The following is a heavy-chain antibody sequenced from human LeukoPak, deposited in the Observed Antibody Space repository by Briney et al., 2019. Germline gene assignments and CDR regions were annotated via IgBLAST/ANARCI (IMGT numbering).Heavy chain of an antibody. V-gene: IGHV4-34*04. CDR3: ASVRHDPLEYYYYVDV. Sequence: SETLSLTCAVYGDSLSRYYWTWIRQPPGKGLEWLGEINPSGSPKDNPSLKSRATISVDTSKNQFSLRLTSVTAADTALYYCASVRHDPLEYYYYVDVWGKGTTVTVSS. D-gene: IGHD2/OR15-2a*01. CDR2: INPSGSP. CDR1: GDSLSRYY. J-gene: IGHJ6*03.